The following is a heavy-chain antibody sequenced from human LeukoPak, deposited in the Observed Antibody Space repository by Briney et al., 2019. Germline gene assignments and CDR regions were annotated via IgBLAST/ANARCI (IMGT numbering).Heavy chain of an antibody. CDR1: GFTFGDYA. J-gene: IGHJ4*02. CDR2: IRSKAYGGTT. Sequence: PGRSLRLSCTASGFTFGDYAMSWVRQAPGKGLEWVGFIRSKAYGGTTEYAASVKGRFTISRDDSKSIAYLQMNSLKTEDAAVYYCTRAGTAMAPEPFDYWGQGTLVTVSS. V-gene: IGHV3-49*04. CDR3: TRAGTAMAPEPFDY. D-gene: IGHD5-18*01.